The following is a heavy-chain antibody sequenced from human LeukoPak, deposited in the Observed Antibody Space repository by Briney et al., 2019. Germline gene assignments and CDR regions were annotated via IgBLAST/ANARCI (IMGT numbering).Heavy chain of an antibody. CDR2: INHSGST. CDR1: GGSFSGYY. CDR3: ARGPSRIAAAVNY. J-gene: IGHJ4*02. Sequence: SETLSLTCAVYGGSFSGYYWSWIRPPPGKGLEWIGEINHSGSTNYNPSLKSRVTISVDTAKNQFSLKLSSVTAADTAVYYCARGPSRIAAAVNYWGQGTLVTVSS. V-gene: IGHV4-34*01. D-gene: IGHD6-13*01.